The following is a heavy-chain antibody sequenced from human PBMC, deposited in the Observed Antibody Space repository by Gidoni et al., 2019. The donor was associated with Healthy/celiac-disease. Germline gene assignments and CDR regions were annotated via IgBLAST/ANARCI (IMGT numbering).Heavy chain of an antibody. CDR3: ARDFRDEVWFDP. Sequence: QVQLQESGPGLVKPSQTLSLTCPVSGGSISSGDYSWSWIRQPPGKGLEWIGYLYYSGGPYYNPSLKSRVTISVDTSKNQFSLKLSSVTAADTAVYYCARDFRDEVWFDPWGQGTLVTVSS. CDR1: GGSISSGDYS. CDR2: LYYSGGP. V-gene: IGHV4-30-4*01. J-gene: IGHJ5*02.